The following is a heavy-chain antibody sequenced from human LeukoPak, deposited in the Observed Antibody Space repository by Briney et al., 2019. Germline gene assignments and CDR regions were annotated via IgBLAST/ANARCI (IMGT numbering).Heavy chain of an antibody. CDR2: ISFDGSNK. CDR3: AKRRYIVVVPAAHFDY. CDR1: GFTFSSYA. D-gene: IGHD2-2*01. Sequence: GGSLRLSCAASGFTFSSYAMHWVHQAPGKGLEWEAVISFDGSNKYYADSVKGRFTISRDDSKNTLYLQVNSLKVEDTAVCYCAKRRYIVVVPAAHFDYWGQGTLVTVSS. V-gene: IGHV3-30-3*02. J-gene: IGHJ4*02.